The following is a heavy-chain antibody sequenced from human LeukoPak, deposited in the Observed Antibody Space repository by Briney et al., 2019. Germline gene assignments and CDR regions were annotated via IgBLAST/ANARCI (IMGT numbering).Heavy chain of an antibody. Sequence: GSLRLSCAASGFPFSSQAMSWVRQPPGKGLEWIGEINHSGSTNYNPSLKSRVTISVDTSKNQFSLKLSSVTAADTAVYYCARGWESYFDYWGQGTLVTVSS. V-gene: IGHV4-34*01. J-gene: IGHJ4*02. CDR1: GFPFSSQA. CDR2: INHSGST. D-gene: IGHD1-26*01. CDR3: ARGWESYFDY.